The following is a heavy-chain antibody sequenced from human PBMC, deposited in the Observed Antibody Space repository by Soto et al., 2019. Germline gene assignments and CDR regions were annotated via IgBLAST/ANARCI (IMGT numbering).Heavy chain of an antibody. Sequence: QVQLQESGPGLVKPSETLSLTCTVSGGSISSYYWSWIRQPPGKGLEWIGYIYYSGSTNYNPSLKSRVTISVDTSKNQFSLKLSSVTAADTAVYYCAKTKPWFDPWGQGTLVTVSS. CDR3: AKTKPWFDP. CDR1: GGSISSYY. D-gene: IGHD1-1*01. V-gene: IGHV4-59*08. CDR2: IYYSGST. J-gene: IGHJ5*02.